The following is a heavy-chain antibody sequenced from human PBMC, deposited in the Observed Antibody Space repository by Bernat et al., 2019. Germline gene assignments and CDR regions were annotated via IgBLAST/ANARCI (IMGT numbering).Heavy chain of an antibody. CDR3: VRDAMWAFAS. CDR1: GVTFSDYP. J-gene: IGHJ4*02. D-gene: IGHD2-2*01. CDR2: IRSNSDYI. V-gene: IGHV3-21*05. Sequence: EVHLVESGGGLVKPGGSLRLSCAASGVTFSDYPMNWVRQTPGKGLEWISHIRSNSDYISYGDSVKGRFNISRDNGKNSLYLQMNSLRAEDTAVYYCVRDAMWAFASWGQGTLVTVSS.